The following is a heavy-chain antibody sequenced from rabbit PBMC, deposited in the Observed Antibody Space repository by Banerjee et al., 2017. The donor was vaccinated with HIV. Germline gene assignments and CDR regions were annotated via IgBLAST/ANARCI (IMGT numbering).Heavy chain of an antibody. Sequence: QEQLVEYGGDLVKPEGSLTLTCTASGFDFSSNAMCWVRQAPGKGPEWIACIYNSDGSTYYASWVNGRFTISRSTSLNTVTLQMTSLTAADTATYFCARAGYYVSSSGDYNLWGPGTLVTVS. CDR3: ARAGYYVSSSGDYNL. CDR1: GFDFSSNA. D-gene: IGHD1-1*01. CDR2: IYNSDGST. J-gene: IGHJ4*01. V-gene: IGHV1S47*01.